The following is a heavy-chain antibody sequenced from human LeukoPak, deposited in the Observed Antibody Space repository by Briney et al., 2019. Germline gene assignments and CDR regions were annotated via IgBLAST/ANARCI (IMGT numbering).Heavy chain of an antibody. CDR3: ARHRQHSYGYGIDY. D-gene: IGHD5-18*01. Sequence: SETLSLTCAVSGGFISSYYWSWIRQPPGKGLEWIGYIYYSGSTNNNPSLKSRVTISVDTSKNQFSLKLSSVTAADTAVYYCARHRQHSYGYGIDYWGQGTLVTVSS. J-gene: IGHJ4*02. CDR1: GGFISSYY. V-gene: IGHV4-59*08. CDR2: IYYSGST.